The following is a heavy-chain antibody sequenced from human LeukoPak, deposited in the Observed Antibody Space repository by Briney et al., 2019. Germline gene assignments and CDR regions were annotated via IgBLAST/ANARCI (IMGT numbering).Heavy chain of an antibody. V-gene: IGHV1-69*13. CDR1: GGTFSSYA. D-gene: IGHD2-2*03. J-gene: IGHJ6*02. Sequence: GASVKVSCKASGGTFSSYAISWVRQAPGQGLEWMGGIIPIFGTANYAQKFQGRATITADESTSTAYMELSSLRSEDTAVYYCARDRVGIVVVPAATEYGMDVWGQGTTVTVSS. CDR2: IIPIFGTA. CDR3: ARDRVGIVVVPAATEYGMDV.